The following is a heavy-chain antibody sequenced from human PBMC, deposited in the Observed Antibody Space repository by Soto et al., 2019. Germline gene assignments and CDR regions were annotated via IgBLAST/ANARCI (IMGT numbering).Heavy chain of an antibody. CDR3: ARYLIEVSPGCFDP. J-gene: IGHJ5*02. CDR1: GYTVTTYG. V-gene: IGHV1-18*01. Sequence: QVQLVQSGAEVKKPGSSVKVSCKASGYTVTTYGISWVRQAPGQGLEWMGWISAYNGNTKYVQRLQGRVTMTTDTSTSTSDMELRSLRSDDTAVYYCARYLIEVSPGCFDPWGQGTLVTVSS. CDR2: ISAYNGNT. D-gene: IGHD6-6*01.